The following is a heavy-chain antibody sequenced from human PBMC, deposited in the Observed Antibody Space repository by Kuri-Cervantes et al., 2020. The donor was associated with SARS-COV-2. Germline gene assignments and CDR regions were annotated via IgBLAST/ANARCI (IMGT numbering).Heavy chain of an antibody. V-gene: IGHV3-48*04. CDR2: ISSSGSTI. J-gene: IGHJ3*02. Sequence: GGSLRLSCAATEFLVTNYGMHWVRQAPGKGLEWVSYISSSGSTIYYADSVKGRFTISRDNAKNSLYLQMNSLRAEDTAVYYCARDPVDYVWGSYRLGYAFDIWGQGTMVTVSS. CDR3: ARDPVDYVWGSYRLGYAFDI. CDR1: EFLVTNYG. D-gene: IGHD3-16*02.